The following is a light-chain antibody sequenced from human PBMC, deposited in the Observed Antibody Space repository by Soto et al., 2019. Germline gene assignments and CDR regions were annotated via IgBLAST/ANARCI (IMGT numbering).Light chain of an antibody. V-gene: IGKV3-15*01. CDR3: QQYGNWPWT. CDR1: QSVSSN. Sequence: EMLMTQSPATLSVSPGERATLSCRASQSVSSNLAWYQQKFGQAPRLLIYDASTKATGIPARFSGSGSGTEFTLTISSLQSEDFAVYYCQQYGNWPWTFDQGTKVEIK. J-gene: IGKJ1*01. CDR2: DAS.